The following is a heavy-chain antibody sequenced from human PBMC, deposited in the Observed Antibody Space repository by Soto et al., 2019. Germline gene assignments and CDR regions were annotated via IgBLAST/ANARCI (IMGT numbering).Heavy chain of an antibody. Sequence: SVKVSCKASGGTFSSYAISWVRQAPGQGLEWIGGIIPIFGTANYAQKFQGRVTITADKSTSTAYMELSSLRSEDTAVYYCLRYCSSTSCSPDYYYGMDVWGQGTTVTVSS. J-gene: IGHJ6*02. CDR3: LRYCSSTSCSPDYYYGMDV. V-gene: IGHV1-69*06. D-gene: IGHD2-2*01. CDR1: GGTFSSYA. CDR2: IIPIFGTA.